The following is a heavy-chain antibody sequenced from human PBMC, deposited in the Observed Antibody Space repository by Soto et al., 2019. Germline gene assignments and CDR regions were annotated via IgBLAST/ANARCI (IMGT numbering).Heavy chain of an antibody. D-gene: IGHD4-17*01. CDR1: GYTFTSYG. CDR3: ARGDYLYYHYYHLAV. V-gene: IGHV1-18*01. CDR2: ISAYNGNT. Sequence: ASVKVSCKASGYTFTSYGISWVRQAPGQGLEWMGWISAYNGNTNYAQKLQGRVTMTTDTSTSTAYMELRSLRSDDTAVYYCARGDYLYYHYYHLAVWGKGTTVTVSS. J-gene: IGHJ6*03.